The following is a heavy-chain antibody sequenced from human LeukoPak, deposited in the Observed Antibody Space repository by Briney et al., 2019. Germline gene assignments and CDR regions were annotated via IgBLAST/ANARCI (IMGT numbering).Heavy chain of an antibody. CDR3: ARTYIAARPGAYYYMDV. CDR1: GYSFISYW. J-gene: IGHJ6*03. V-gene: IGHV5-51*01. Sequence: GESLKISCKGSGYSFISYWTGWVRQMPGKGLEWMGIIYPGDSDTRYSPSFQGQVTISADRSISTAYLQWSSLKASDTAMYYCARTYIAARPGAYYYMDVWGKGTTVTVSS. D-gene: IGHD6-6*01. CDR2: IYPGDSDT.